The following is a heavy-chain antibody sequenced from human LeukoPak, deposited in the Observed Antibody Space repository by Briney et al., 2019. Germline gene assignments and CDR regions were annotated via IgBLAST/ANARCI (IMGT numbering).Heavy chain of an antibody. V-gene: IGHV3-30*02. CDR3: AKEGRYCSSTSCWGFDY. J-gene: IGHJ4*02. D-gene: IGHD2-2*01. CDR1: GFTFSSYG. Sequence: GGSLRLSCAASGFTFSSYGMHWVRQAPGKGLEWVAFIRYDGSNKYYADSVKGRFTISRGNSKNTLYLQMNSLRAEDTAVYYCAKEGRYCSSTSCWGFDYWGQGTLVTVSS. CDR2: IRYDGSNK.